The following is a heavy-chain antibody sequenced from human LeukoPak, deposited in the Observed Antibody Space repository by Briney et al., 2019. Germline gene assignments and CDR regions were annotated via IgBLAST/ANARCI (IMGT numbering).Heavy chain of an antibody. CDR1: GGSISSYY. Sequence: SETLSLTCTVSGGSISSYYWSWIRQPPGKGLEWIGYIYYSGNTNCNPALKSRVTMSVDTSKNQFSLKLSSVTAADTAVYYCARSYWRHVAQQPRGLDYWGQGTLVTVSS. J-gene: IGHJ4*02. CDR3: ARSYWRHVAQQPRGLDY. CDR2: IYYSGNT. D-gene: IGHD1/OR15-1a*01. V-gene: IGHV4-59*01.